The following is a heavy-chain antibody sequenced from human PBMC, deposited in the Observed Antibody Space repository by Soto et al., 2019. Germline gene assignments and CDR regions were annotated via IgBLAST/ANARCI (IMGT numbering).Heavy chain of an antibody. CDR1: GGSFSGYY. CDR3: AIGPRMWLAGGGY. CDR2: INHSGIT. J-gene: IGHJ4*02. Sequence: SETLSLTCAVYGGSFSGYYWSWIRQPPGKGLEWLGEINHSGITDYNPSLKSRITISIDTSKKQFSLKLNSVTTADTAVYYCAIGPRMWLAGGGYWGQGTQVTVSS. D-gene: IGHD6-19*01. V-gene: IGHV4-34*01.